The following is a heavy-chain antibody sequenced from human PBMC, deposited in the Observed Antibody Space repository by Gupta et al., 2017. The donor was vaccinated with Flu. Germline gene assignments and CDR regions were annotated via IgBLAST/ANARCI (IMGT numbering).Heavy chain of an antibody. CDR2: VSGFGGST. J-gene: IGHJ5*02. Sequence: TFYTSAMSWVRQAPGKGLEWVSTVSGFGGSTCDADAVKGRFTISRDNAKSTVSLQMNSLRGEDMALYYGVKGGHNSCFDPGGQGTLVTVSS. CDR3: VKGGHNSCFDP. CDR1: TFYTSA. D-gene: IGHD5-18*01. V-gene: IGHV3-23*01.